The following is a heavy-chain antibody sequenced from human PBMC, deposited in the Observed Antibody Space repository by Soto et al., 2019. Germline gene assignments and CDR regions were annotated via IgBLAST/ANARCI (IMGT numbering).Heavy chain of an antibody. V-gene: IGHV1-18*01. D-gene: IGHD3-10*01. J-gene: IGHJ4*02. CDR2: IRVHKGNT. CDR3: VRDLDGSGSYYTDY. CDR1: GYNFINYG. Sequence: GASVKVSCKASGYNFINYGITWVRQAPGQGLEWMGWIRVHKGNTHYAQKFQGRVTMSTDTSTSTAYMELRSLRPDDTAVYYCVRDLDGSGSYYTDYWGPGTLVTVPQ.